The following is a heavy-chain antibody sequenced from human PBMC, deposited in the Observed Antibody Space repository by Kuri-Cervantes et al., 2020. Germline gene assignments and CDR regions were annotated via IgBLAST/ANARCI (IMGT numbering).Heavy chain of an antibody. Sequence: SETLSLTCAVYGGSFSGYYWSWIRQPPGKGLEWIGEINRSGSTNYNPSLKSRVTISVDRSKNQFSLKLSSVTASDTAIYYCATRTPDYGDFVAFDIWGQGTMVTVSS. D-gene: IGHD4-17*01. CDR1: GGSFSGYY. V-gene: IGHV4-34*01. J-gene: IGHJ3*02. CDR2: INRSGST. CDR3: ATRTPDYGDFVAFDI.